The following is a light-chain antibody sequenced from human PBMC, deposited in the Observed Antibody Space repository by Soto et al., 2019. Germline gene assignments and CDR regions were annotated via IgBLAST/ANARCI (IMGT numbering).Light chain of an antibody. J-gene: IGKJ2*01. CDR2: AAS. CDR3: QQFSSFPYT. Sequence: IQLTQSPSSLSASAGDRVTITCRASQGISSFLVWYQQKPGKAPKVLIYAASTLQSGVPSRFSGSGFGTDFTLTISSLQPEDFATYYCQQFSSFPYTFGQGTKLESK. CDR1: QGISSF. V-gene: IGKV1-9*01.